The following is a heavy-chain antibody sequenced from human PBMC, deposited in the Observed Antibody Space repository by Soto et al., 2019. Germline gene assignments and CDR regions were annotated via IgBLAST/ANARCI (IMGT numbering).Heavy chain of an antibody. V-gene: IGHV3-33*01. D-gene: IGHD6-6*01. CDR3: ARDKIGGGGEYSSSDFDY. CDR1: GFTFSSYG. Sequence: GGSLRLSCAASGFTFSSYGMHWVRQAPGKGLEWVAVIWYDGSNKYYADSVKGRFTISRDNSKNTLYLQMNSLRAEDTAVYYCARDKIGGGGEYSSSDFDYWGQGTLVTVSS. J-gene: IGHJ4*02. CDR2: IWYDGSNK.